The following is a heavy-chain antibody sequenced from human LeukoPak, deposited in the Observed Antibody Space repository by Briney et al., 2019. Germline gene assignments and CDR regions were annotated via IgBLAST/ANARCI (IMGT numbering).Heavy chain of an antibody. Sequence: GRSLRLSCVASGFTFSSYGMHWVRQAPGKGLEWVSSISSSSSYIYYADSVKGRFTISRDNAKNSLYLQMNSLRAEDTAVYYCARDPHFSSSPYWGQGTLVTVSS. CDR3: ARDPHFSSSPY. D-gene: IGHD3-3*02. V-gene: IGHV3-21*01. J-gene: IGHJ4*02. CDR1: GFTFSSYG. CDR2: ISSSSSYI.